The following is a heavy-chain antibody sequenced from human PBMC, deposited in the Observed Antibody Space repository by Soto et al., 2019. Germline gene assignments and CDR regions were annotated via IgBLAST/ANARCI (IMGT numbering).Heavy chain of an antibody. J-gene: IGHJ4*02. CDR1: GFSFSTYS. Sequence: GGSLRLSCAASGFSFSTYSMAWVRQTPGKGLAWVSGLSGGGSNTFYADSVQGRFSISVDNSKNTVYLQMNSLRVEDTAVYYCARWDGYGDVWGQGTLVTVSS. D-gene: IGHD4-17*01. CDR3: ARWDGYGDV. CDR2: LSGGGSNT. V-gene: IGHV3-23*01.